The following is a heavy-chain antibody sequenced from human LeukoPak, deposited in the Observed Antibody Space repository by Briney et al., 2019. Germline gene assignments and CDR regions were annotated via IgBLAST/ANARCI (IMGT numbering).Heavy chain of an antibody. J-gene: IGHJ6*03. D-gene: IGHD3-10*01. CDR2: VNPNSGNT. CDR3: ARGGKYYYGSGLYYYYYYMDV. Sequence: ASVKVSCKASGYTFTGYYLHWVRQAPGQGLEWMGCVNPNSGNTGYAQKFQGRVTITRNTSISTAYMELSSLRSEDTAVYYCARGGKYYYGSGLYYYYYYMDVWGKGTTVTVSS. V-gene: IGHV1-8*03. CDR1: GYTFTGYY.